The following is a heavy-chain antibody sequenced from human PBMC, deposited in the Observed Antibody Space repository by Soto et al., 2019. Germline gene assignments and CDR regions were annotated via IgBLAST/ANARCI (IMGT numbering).Heavy chain of an antibody. J-gene: IGHJ4*02. CDR2: IWYDGSNK. Sequence: GGSLRLSCAASGFTFSSYGMHWVRQAPGKGLEWVAVIWYDGSNKYYADSVKGRFTISRDNSKNTLYLQMNSLRAEDTAVYYCARDDRMVYYGSGSYKAFDYWGQGTLVTVSS. V-gene: IGHV3-33*01. CDR1: GFTFSSYG. CDR3: ARDDRMVYYGSGSYKAFDY. D-gene: IGHD3-10*01.